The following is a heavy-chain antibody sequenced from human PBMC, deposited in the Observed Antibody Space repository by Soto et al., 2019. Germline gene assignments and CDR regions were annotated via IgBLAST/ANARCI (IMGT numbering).Heavy chain of an antibody. D-gene: IGHD2-2*01. CDR1: GFTFSSYG. CDR3: ARERRLQLLYYYYYMDV. CDR2: IWYDGSNK. J-gene: IGHJ6*03. V-gene: IGHV3-33*08. Sequence: GGSLRLSCAASGFTFSSYGMHWVRQAPGKGLEWVAVIWYDGSNKYYADSVKGRFTISRDNSKNTLYLQMNSLRAEDTAVYYCARERRLQLLYYYYYMDVWGKGTTVTVSS.